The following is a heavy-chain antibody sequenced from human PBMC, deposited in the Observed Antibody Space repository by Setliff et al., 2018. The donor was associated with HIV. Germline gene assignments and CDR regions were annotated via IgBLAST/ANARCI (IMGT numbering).Heavy chain of an antibody. CDR1: GFTFSSSW. CDR2: INTDGTMT. V-gene: IGHV3-74*01. Sequence: GGSLRLSCAASGFTFSSSWMHWVRQAPGKGLAWVSRINTDGTMTNYADSVKGRFTISRDNAKNSLYLQMNSLRAEDTAVYYCVRVYRAGSWDYWGQGTLVTVSS. CDR3: VRVYRAGSWDY. J-gene: IGHJ4*02. D-gene: IGHD6-13*01.